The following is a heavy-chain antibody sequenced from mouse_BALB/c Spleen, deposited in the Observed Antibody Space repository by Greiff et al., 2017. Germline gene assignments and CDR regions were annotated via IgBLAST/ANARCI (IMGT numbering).Heavy chain of an antibody. CDR3: ARTYYSHDGFAY. CDR1: GYSFTGYN. J-gene: IGHJ3*01. D-gene: IGHD2-14*01. CDR2: IDPYNGGT. Sequence: EVQLQQSGPELGKPGASVKISCKASGYSFTGYNMYWVKQSHRKSLEWIGYIDPYNGGTSYNQKSKGKATLTVDKSSSTAYMHLNSLTSEDSAIYYCARTYYSHDGFAYWGQGTLVTVSA. V-gene: IGHV1S135*01.